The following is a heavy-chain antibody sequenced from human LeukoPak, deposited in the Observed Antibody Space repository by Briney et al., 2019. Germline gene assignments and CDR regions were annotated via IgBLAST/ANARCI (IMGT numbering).Heavy chain of an antibody. CDR3: ARDGGYDSSGYYLAFDI. CDR1: GYTFTSYA. CDR2: INTNTGNP. V-gene: IGHV7-4-1*02. J-gene: IGHJ3*02. D-gene: IGHD3-22*01. Sequence: ASVKVSCKASGYTFTSYAMNWVRQAPGQGLEWMGWINTNTGNPTYAQGFTGRFVFSLDTSVSTAYLQISSLKADDTAVYYCARDGGYDSSGYYLAFDIWGQGTMVTVSS.